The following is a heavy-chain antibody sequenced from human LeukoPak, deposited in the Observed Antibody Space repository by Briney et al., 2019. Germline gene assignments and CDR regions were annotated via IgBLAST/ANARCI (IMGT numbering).Heavy chain of an antibody. V-gene: IGHV3-21*01. CDR2: ISSSSSYI. CDR3: ARDNLYSSSWYGFGWFDP. CDR1: GFTFSSYS. J-gene: IGHJ5*02. Sequence: PGGSLRLSCAASGFTFSSYSMNWVRQAPGKGLEWVSSISSSSSYIYYADSVKGRLTISRDNAKNSLYLQMNSLRAEDTAVYYCARDNLYSSSWYGFGWFDPWGQGTLVTVSS. D-gene: IGHD6-13*01.